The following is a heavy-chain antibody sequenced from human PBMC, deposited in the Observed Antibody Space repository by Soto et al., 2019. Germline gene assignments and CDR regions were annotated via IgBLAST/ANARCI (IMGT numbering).Heavy chain of an antibody. Sequence: GGSLRLSCAASGFTLSSYAMHWVRQAPGKGLEYVSAISSNGGSTYYADSVKGRFTISRDNSKNTLYLQMGGLRAEDMAVYYCARGSGPTYYYYGMDVWGQGTTVTVSS. J-gene: IGHJ6*02. CDR2: ISSNGGST. D-gene: IGHD3-10*01. CDR3: ARGSGPTYYYYGMDV. V-gene: IGHV3-64*02. CDR1: GFTLSSYA.